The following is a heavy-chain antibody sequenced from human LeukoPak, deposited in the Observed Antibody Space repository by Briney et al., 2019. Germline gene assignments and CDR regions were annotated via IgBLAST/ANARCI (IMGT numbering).Heavy chain of an antibody. Sequence: GGSLRLSCAASGFTFNSYAMSWVRQAPGKGLEWVSAISASGGTTYYANSVKGRFTISRDNSKNTLYLQINSLRAEDTAVYYCAKRIQSAMAMGYWGQGTLVTVSS. J-gene: IGHJ4*02. CDR1: GFTFNSYA. D-gene: IGHD5-18*01. CDR3: AKRIQSAMAMGY. CDR2: ISASGGTT. V-gene: IGHV3-23*01.